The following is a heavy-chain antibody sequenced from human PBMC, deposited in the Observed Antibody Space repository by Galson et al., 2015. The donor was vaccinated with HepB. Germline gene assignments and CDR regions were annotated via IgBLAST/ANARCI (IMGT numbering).Heavy chain of an antibody. Sequence: QSGAEVKKPGESLKISCKGSGYSFTSYWIGRVRQMPGKGLEWMGRIDPSDSYTNYSPSFQGHVTISADKSISTAYLQWSSLKASGTAMYYCARRRIAAAGTFLPYYYYYMDVWGKGTTVTVSS. J-gene: IGHJ6*03. CDR2: IDPSDSYT. V-gene: IGHV5-10-1*01. D-gene: IGHD6-13*01. CDR1: GYSFTSYW. CDR3: ARRRIAAAGTFLPYYYYYMDV.